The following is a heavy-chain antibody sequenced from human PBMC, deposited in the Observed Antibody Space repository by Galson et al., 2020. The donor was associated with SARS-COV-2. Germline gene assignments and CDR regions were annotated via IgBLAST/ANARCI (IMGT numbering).Heavy chain of an antibody. V-gene: IGHV3-15*01. CDR3: TTSPHSRSWSSN. J-gene: IGHJ4*02. Sequence: GGSLRLSCAASGFSFNKAWMSWVRQAPGKGLEWVGRVKTNSDGGTTDYAAPVKGRFAISRDDSKNTLYLQMNNLKSDDTAVYYCTTSPHSRSWSSNWGQVTLVAVSS. D-gene: IGHD1-26*01. CDR2: VKTNSDGGTT. CDR1: GFSFNKAW.